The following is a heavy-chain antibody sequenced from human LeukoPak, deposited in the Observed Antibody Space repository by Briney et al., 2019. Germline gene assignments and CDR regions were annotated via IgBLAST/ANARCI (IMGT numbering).Heavy chain of an antibody. Sequence: PSETLSLTCNVSGAYVDTFYWSWTRQSPGKGLEWLGYVYYSGTTSFNPSLESRATMSVDTSKNQIYLRLRSVTAADTAVYYCARLGFWSVHRVYAMDVWGQGTTVTVSS. CDR1: GAYVDTFY. J-gene: IGHJ6*02. V-gene: IGHV4-59*08. D-gene: IGHD3-3*01. CDR3: ARLGFWSVHRVYAMDV. CDR2: VYYSGTT.